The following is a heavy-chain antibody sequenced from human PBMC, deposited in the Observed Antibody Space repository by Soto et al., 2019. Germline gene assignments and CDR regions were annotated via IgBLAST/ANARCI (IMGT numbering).Heavy chain of an antibody. Sequence: GESLKISCAASGITFSSYAMNWVRQAPGKGLEWVSSISDSGDSTHYADSVKGRFIVSRDNSKDTLFLQVSSLRAEDTAVYYCAKARWSGGYYYYMDVWGIGTTVTVSS. CDR1: GITFSSYA. D-gene: IGHD2-15*01. J-gene: IGHJ6*03. CDR2: ISDSGDST. CDR3: AKARWSGGYYYYMDV. V-gene: IGHV3-23*01.